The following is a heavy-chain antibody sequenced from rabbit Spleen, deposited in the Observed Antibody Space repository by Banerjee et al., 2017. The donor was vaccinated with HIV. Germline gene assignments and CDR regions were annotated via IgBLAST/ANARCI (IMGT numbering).Heavy chain of an antibody. Sequence: QLEESGGRLVQPGGSLTLSCKASGFTIRHYWMNWVRQAPGKGLEWIGIIYPTTDTTYYASWVNGRFTISSDNAQNTVDLQMNSLTAADTATYFCAREDVGGSYSLWGQGTLVTVS. D-gene: IGHD5-1*01. V-gene: IGHV1S7*01. CDR3: AREDVGGSYSL. CDR1: GFTIRHYW. J-gene: IGHJ3*01. CDR2: IYPTTDTT.